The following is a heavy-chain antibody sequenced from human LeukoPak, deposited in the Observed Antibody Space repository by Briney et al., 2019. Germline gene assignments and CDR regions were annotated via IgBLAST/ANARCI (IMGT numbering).Heavy chain of an antibody. CDR3: ARSRHITIFAVEVNWFDP. Sequence: ASVKVSCKASGYTFTGYYMHWVRQAPGQGLEWMGWINPNSGGTNYAQKFQGRVTMTRDTSISTACMELSRLRSDDTAVYYCARSRHITIFAVEVNWFDPWGQGTLVTVSS. D-gene: IGHD3-3*01. CDR1: GYTFTGYY. J-gene: IGHJ5*02. CDR2: INPNSGGT. V-gene: IGHV1-2*02.